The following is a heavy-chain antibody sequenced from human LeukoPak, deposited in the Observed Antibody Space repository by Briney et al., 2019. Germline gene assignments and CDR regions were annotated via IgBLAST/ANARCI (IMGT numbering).Heavy chain of an antibody. D-gene: IGHD6-19*01. CDR2: ISSNGGST. CDR3: ARAPRGAVAGYYFDY. CDR1: GFTFSSYA. J-gene: IGHJ4*02. V-gene: IGHV3-64*01. Sequence: PVGSLRLSCAASGFTFSSYAMHWVRQAPGKGLEYVSAISSNGGSTYYANSVKGRFTISRDNSKNTLYLQMGSLRAEDMAVYYCARAPRGAVAGYYFDYWGQGTLVTVSS.